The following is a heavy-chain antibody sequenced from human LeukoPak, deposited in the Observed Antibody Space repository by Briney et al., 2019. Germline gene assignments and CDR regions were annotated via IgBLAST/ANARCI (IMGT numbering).Heavy chain of an antibody. D-gene: IGHD1-26*01. CDR1: GYSXTSYW. CDR3: ASIPRGSYYFDY. CDR2: IYPGDXDT. V-gene: IGHV5-51*01. Sequence: GESLKISCKGSGYSXTSYWIGXVXXXPGKXXXXXGIIYPGDXDTRYSPSFQGQVTISADKSISTAYLQWSSLKASDTAMYYCASIPRGSYYFDYWGQGTLVTVSS. J-gene: IGHJ4*02.